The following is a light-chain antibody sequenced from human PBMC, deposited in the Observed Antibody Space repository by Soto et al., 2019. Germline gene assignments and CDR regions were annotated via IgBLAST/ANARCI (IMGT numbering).Light chain of an antibody. Sequence: DIQMTQSPSTLSASVGDRVTISCRASQSIQTWLAWYQQKPGKAPNLLIFDASDLASGVSSRFSGSGSGAEFTLTISSLEPEDFAVYYCQQRDNWPWTFGQGTKVEIK. CDR1: QSIQTW. CDR2: DAS. J-gene: IGKJ1*01. CDR3: QQRDNWPWT. V-gene: IGKV1-5*01.